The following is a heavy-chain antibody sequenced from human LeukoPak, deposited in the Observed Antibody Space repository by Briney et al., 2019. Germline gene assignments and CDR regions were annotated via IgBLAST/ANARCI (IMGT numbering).Heavy chain of an antibody. V-gene: IGHV3-66*01. Sequence: GGSLRLSCAVSGFTVSSNYMTWVRQAPGKGLEWVSLIYSGGSTYSADSVKGRFTISRDNAKNSLYLQMNSLRAEDTAVYYCARSYGSGSPDYWGQGTLVTVSS. CDR3: ARSYGSGSPDY. CDR1: GFTVSSNY. J-gene: IGHJ4*02. D-gene: IGHD3-10*01. CDR2: IYSGGST.